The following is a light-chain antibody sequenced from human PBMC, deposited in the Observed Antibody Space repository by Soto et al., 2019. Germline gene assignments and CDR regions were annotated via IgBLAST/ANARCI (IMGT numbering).Light chain of an antibody. Sequence: DIVLTQSPGTLSLSPGERATLSCGASQSVSNNYLAWYQQKPGQAPRLLTYGASNRATGIPDRFSGSGSGTDFTLTISRLEPEDFAVYYCQQYGSSGTFGQGTKVDIK. CDR1: QSVSNNY. CDR3: QQYGSSGT. J-gene: IGKJ1*01. CDR2: GAS. V-gene: IGKV3-20*01.